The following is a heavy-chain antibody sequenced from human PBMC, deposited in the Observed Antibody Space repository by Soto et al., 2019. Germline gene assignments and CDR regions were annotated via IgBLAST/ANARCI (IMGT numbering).Heavy chain of an antibody. CDR2: INHSGST. CDR3: ARGVYYYGSGRPRWFDP. D-gene: IGHD3-10*01. J-gene: IGHJ5*02. CDR1: GGSFSGYY. Sequence: PSETLSLTCAVYGGSFSGYYWSRIRQPPGKGLEWIGEINHSGSTNYNPSLKSRVTISVDTSKNQFSLKLSSVTAADTAVYYCARGVYYYGSGRPRWFDPWGQGTLVTVSS. V-gene: IGHV4-34*01.